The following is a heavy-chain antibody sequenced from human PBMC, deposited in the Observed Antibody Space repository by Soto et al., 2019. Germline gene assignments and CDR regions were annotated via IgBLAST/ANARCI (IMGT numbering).Heavy chain of an antibody. J-gene: IGHJ4*02. Sequence: QVQLVQSGAEEKKPGASVKVSCKASGYTFTGYAMHWVRQAPGQRLEWMGWINAGNGNTTYSQQFQGRVTITRDTSASAAYRELSSLSSEATAVYYCAGAVAVAADFDYGGQGTLVTVSS. D-gene: IGHD6-19*01. CDR1: GYTFTGYA. V-gene: IGHV1-3*05. CDR3: AGAVAVAADFDY. CDR2: INAGNGNT.